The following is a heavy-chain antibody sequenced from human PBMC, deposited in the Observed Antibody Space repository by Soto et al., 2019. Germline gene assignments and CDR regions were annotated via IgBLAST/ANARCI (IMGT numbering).Heavy chain of an antibody. J-gene: IGHJ5*02. CDR2: INTYNGNT. D-gene: IGHD2-2*01. V-gene: IGHV1-18*01. Sequence: SVKVSCKASGYSFTRYGIAWARQAPGQGLEWMGWINTYNGNTNYAQKLQGRVTMTTDTSTSTAYMELRSLRSDDTAVYYCAIYLSCTSCYGSLFDPCGQGNLVIGSS. CDR3: AIYLSCTSCYGSLFDP. CDR1: GYSFTRYG.